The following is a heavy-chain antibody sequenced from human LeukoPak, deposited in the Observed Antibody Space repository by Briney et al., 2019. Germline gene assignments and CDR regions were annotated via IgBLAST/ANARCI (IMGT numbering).Heavy chain of an antibody. CDR3: ARYGYGDYSWNFDY. V-gene: IGHV4-31*03. J-gene: IGHJ4*02. CDR2: IYYSGST. CDR1: GGSISSGGYY. Sequence: PSETLTLTCTVSGGSISSGGYYWSWIRQHPGKGLEWIGYIYYSGSTYYNPSLKSRVTISVDTSKNQFSLKLSSVPAADTAVYYCARYGYGDYSWNFDYWGQGTLVTVSS. D-gene: IGHD4-17*01.